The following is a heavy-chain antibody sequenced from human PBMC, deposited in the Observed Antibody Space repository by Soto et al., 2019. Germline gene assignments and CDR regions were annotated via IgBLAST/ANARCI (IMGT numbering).Heavy chain of an antibody. Sequence: SETLSLTCTVYGDSVSSSSYYWTWIRQPPGKGLELIGYIYYSGSTDYNPSLKSRVAISLDTSKNQFSLKLTSVTAADTAVYYCARDYVTGDSLDYWGQGTQVTVSS. CDR1: GDSVSSSSYY. D-gene: IGHD7-27*01. CDR3: ARDYVTGDSLDY. V-gene: IGHV4-61*01. CDR2: IYYSGST. J-gene: IGHJ4*02.